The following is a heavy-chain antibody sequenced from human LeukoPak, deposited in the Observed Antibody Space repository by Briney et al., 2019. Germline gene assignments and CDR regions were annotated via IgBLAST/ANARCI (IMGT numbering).Heavy chain of an antibody. CDR3: AKRYSGSYDYYYGMDV. CDR1: GFTFSGYG. CDR2: ISYNGSNK. D-gene: IGHD1-26*01. V-gene: IGHV3-30*18. J-gene: IGHJ6*02. Sequence: GRSLRLSCAASGFTFSGYGIHWVRQAPGKGLEWVAVISYNGSNKYYADSVKGRFTISRDNSKNTLYLQMNSLRAEDTAVYYCAKRYSGSYDYYYGMDVWSQGTTVTVSS.